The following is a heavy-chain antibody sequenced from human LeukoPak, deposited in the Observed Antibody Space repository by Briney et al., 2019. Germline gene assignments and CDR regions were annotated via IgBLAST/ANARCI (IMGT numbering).Heavy chain of an antibody. V-gene: IGHV1-18*01. CDR3: ARSPDILTGENFDY. J-gene: IGHJ4*02. Sequence: ASVKVSCKASGYTFTSYGISWVRQAPGQGLEWMGWISSYNGNTNYAQKLQGRVTMTTDTSTTTAYMELKSLRAEDTAVYYCARSPDILTGENFDYWGQGTLVTVSS. D-gene: IGHD3-9*01. CDR2: ISSYNGNT. CDR1: GYTFTSYG.